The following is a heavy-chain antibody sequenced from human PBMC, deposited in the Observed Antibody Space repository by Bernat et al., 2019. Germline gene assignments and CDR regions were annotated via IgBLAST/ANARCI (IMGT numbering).Heavy chain of an antibody. V-gene: IGHV3-30*01. CDR3: ARDRTTVRGNWFDP. D-gene: IGHD4-17*01. CDR2: ISYDGSNK. CDR1: GFSFSSYA. J-gene: IGHJ5*02. Sequence: QVQLVESGGGVVQPGRSLRLSCAASGFSFSSYAVHWVRQAPGKGLEWVAVISYDGSNKYYADSVKGRFTISRDNSKNTLYLQMNSLRAEDTAVYYCARDRTTVRGNWFDPWGQGTLVTVSS.